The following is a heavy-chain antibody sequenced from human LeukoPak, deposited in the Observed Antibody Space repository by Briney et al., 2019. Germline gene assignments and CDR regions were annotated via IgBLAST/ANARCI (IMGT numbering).Heavy chain of an antibody. CDR1: GFTFGSYS. Sequence: GGSLRLSCAASGFTFGSYSMDWVRQAPGKGLEWVSCISPSSSAIYYADSVKGRFTISRDNAKNSLYLQINSLRDEDTAVYYCAPTRVVVPIWGQGTLVTVSS. J-gene: IGHJ4*02. CDR3: APTRVVVPI. V-gene: IGHV3-48*02. CDR2: ISPSSSAI. D-gene: IGHD3-22*01.